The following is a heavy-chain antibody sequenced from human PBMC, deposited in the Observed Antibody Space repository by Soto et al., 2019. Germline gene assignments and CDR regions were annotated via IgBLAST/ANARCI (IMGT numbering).Heavy chain of an antibody. D-gene: IGHD1-26*01. CDR2: INHSGST. CDR1: GGSFSGYY. J-gene: IGHJ4*02. V-gene: IGHV4-34*01. Sequence: WETLSLTCAVYGGSFSGYYWSWIRQPPGKGLEWIGEINHSGSTNYNPSLKSRVTISVDTSKNQFSLKLSSVTAADTAVYYCARGRSYYGYFEYWGQGTLVTVS. CDR3: ARGRSYYGYFEY.